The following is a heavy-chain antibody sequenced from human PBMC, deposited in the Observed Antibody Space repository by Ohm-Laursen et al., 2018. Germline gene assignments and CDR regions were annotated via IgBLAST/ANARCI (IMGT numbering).Heavy chain of an antibody. CDR2: ISESGGHT. Sequence: SLRLSCTASGFTFSSYAMSWVRQAPGKGLEWVSAISESGGHTNYADSVKGRFTTSRDNSRNTLYLQMNSLRAEDSAVYYCAREDNSDYYSFDYWGQGTLVTVSS. J-gene: IGHJ4*02. D-gene: IGHD3-22*01. V-gene: IGHV3-23*01. CDR1: GFTFSSYA. CDR3: AREDNSDYYSFDY.